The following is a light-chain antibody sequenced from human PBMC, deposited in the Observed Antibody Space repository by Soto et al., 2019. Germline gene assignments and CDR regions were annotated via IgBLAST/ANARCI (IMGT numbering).Light chain of an antibody. CDR1: QSISSW. J-gene: IGKJ1*01. CDR2: DAS. Sequence: DIQITQSPSTLSASVGDRVTITCRASQSISSWLAWYQQKPGKAPKLLIYDASSLESGVPSRFSGSRSGTEFTLTINSLQPNDFATYYCEQYNSYWTFGQGTKVEIK. V-gene: IGKV1-5*01. CDR3: EQYNSYWT.